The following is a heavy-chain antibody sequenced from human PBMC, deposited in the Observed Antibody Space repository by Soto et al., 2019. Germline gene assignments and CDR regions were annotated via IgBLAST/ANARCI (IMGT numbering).Heavy chain of an antibody. Sequence: QVQLVQSGAEVKKPGASVKVSCKASGYTFTSYGISWVRQAPGQGLEWMGWISAYNGNTNYAQKLQGRVTMTTDTSTSTAYMELRSLRSDDTAVYYCAREWYYYDSSGYPNYCYYGMDVWGQGTTVTVSS. D-gene: IGHD3-22*01. J-gene: IGHJ6*02. CDR3: AREWYYYDSSGYPNYCYYGMDV. V-gene: IGHV1-18*04. CDR1: GYTFTSYG. CDR2: ISAYNGNT.